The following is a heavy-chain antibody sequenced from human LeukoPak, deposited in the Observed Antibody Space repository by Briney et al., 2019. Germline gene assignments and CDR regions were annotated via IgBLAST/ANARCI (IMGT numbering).Heavy chain of an antibody. CDR1: GGSISSGGYS. V-gene: IGHV4-30-2*01. CDR3: ARDRRLGELSRDDAFDI. Sequence: SHTLSLTCALSGGSISSGGYSWSWIRQPPGKGLEWIGYIYHSGSTNYNPSLKSRVTISVDSSKNQFSLKLDSVTAADTAVYYCARDRRLGELSRDDAFDIWGQGTMVTVSS. D-gene: IGHD3-16*02. CDR2: IYHSGST. J-gene: IGHJ3*02.